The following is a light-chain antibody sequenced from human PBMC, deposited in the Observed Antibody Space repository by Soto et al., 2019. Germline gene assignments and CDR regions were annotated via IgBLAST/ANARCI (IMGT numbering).Light chain of an antibody. Sequence: DIQMTQSPSSVSASVGDRVTITCRATQGLSGSLAWYQQKPGKAPKLLISVTSRLQSGVPSRFSGSASGTDFTRTIDSLQPEDLATYYCQQGHNWPLTFGQGTRLEIK. J-gene: IGKJ5*01. CDR2: VTS. CDR1: QGLSGS. V-gene: IGKV1-12*01. CDR3: QQGHNWPLT.